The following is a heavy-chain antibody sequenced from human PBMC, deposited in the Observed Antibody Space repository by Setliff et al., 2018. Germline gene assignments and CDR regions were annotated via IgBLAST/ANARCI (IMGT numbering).Heavy chain of an antibody. J-gene: IGHJ3*02. CDR2: ISPYSGNT. V-gene: IGHV1-18*01. D-gene: IGHD4-17*01. Sequence: ASVKVSCKTSGFRFTNFGFSWVRQAPGQGLEWLGSISPYSGNTNYPQWLQDRVTMTIDTSATTVYMELKSLRSDDTAVYYCARDYGASDGFDIWGQGTMVTVSS. CDR3: ARDYGASDGFDI. CDR1: GFRFTNFG.